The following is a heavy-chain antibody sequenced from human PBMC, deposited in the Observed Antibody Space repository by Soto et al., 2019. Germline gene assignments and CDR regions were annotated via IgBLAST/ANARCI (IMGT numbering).Heavy chain of an antibody. CDR3: ASSIAAAGTGYFDY. CDR1: GFTFSSYG. V-gene: IGHV3-30*03. D-gene: IGHD6-13*01. Sequence: GGSLRLSCAASGFTFSSYGMHWVRQAPGKGLEWVAVISYDGSNKYYADSVKGRFTISRDNSKNTLYLQMNSLRAEDTAVYYCASSIAAAGTGYFDYWGQGTLVTVSS. J-gene: IGHJ4*02. CDR2: ISYDGSNK.